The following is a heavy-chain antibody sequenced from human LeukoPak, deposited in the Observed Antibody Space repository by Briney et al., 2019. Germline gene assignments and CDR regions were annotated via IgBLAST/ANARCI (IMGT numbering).Heavy chain of an antibody. CDR3: TRVEETATTAAIIRKYSYYYYYMDV. CDR2: IKQDGSEK. D-gene: IGHD4-11*01. J-gene: IGHJ6*03. V-gene: IGHV3-7*01. CDR1: GFSFSLFG. Sequence: PGGTLRLSCATSGFSFSLFGMSWVRQAPGKGLEWVANIKQDGSEKHYVDSMKGRFTISRDNAKNSLHLQMSSLRAEDTAVYYCTRVEETATTAAIIRKYSYYYYYMDVWGKGNTVTVSS.